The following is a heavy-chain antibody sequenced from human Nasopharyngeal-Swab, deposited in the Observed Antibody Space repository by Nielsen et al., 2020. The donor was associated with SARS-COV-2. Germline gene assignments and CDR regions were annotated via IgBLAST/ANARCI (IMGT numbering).Heavy chain of an antibody. CDR1: GFTFGDSA. CDR3: TRNDFWSGYYFDY. D-gene: IGHD3-3*01. CDR2: IRSKAYGGTT. V-gene: IGHV3-49*04. Sequence: GESLKISCTASGFTFGDSAMSWVRQAPGKGPEWVGFIRSKAYGGTTEYAASVKGRFTISRDDSKSIAYLQMNSLKTEDTAVYYCTRNDFWSGYYFDYWGQGTLVTVSS. J-gene: IGHJ4*02.